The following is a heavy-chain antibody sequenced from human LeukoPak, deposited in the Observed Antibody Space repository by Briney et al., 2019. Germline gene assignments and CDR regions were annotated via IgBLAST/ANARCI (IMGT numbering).Heavy chain of an antibody. CDR2: ISSDRNNE. Sequence: GGSLRLSCAASGFTFSSYGMHWVRQAPGKGLEWVAFISSDRNNEYYADSVKGRFTISRDNSKNTLYLQMNSLRAEDTAVYYCAKDRSSTWAVDYWGQRTLVTVSS. D-gene: IGHD6-13*01. V-gene: IGHV3-30*18. J-gene: IGHJ4*02. CDR3: AKDRSSTWAVDY. CDR1: GFTFSSYG.